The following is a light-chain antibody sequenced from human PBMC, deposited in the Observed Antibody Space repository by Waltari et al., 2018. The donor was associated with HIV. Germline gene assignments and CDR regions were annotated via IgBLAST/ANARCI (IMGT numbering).Light chain of an antibody. CDR2: RNT. CDR3: AVWDDSLSAQL. J-gene: IGLJ3*02. CDR1: SSTIESHY. V-gene: IGLV1-47*01. Sequence: QSVLTQSPSTSGTPGPRVTISCSGSSSTIESHYVSWFQQVPGTAPKLLIFRNTQRPSGVSDRFSGSVSGTSASLAISGLRSEDEADYYCAVWDDSLSAQLFGGGTKLTVL.